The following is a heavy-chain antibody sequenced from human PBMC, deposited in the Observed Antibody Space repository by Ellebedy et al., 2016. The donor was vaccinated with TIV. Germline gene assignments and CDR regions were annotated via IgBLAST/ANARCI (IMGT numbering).Heavy chain of an antibody. D-gene: IGHD3-22*01. J-gene: IGHJ4*02. V-gene: IGHV3-30*18. Sequence: GESLKISXVASGMTFSRYGMHWVRQAPGKGLEWVATMSHDGGSEYYADSVKGRFTVSRDNSNNTLYLQMNGLRGEDTALYYCAKAGSGYFEGYFDYWGQGTLVTVSS. CDR3: AKAGSGYFEGYFDY. CDR1: GMTFSRYG. CDR2: MSHDGGSE.